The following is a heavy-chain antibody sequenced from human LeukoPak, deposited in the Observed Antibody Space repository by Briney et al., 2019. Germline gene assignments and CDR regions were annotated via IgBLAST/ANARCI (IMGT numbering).Heavy chain of an antibody. D-gene: IGHD3-3*01. J-gene: IGHJ6*03. CDR2: IYTSGST. V-gene: IGHV4-61*02. Sequence: SETLSLTCTVSGGSISSGSYYWSWIRQPAGKGLEWIGRIYTSGSTNYNPSLKSQVTISVDTSKNQFSLKLSSVTAADTAVYYCARDRADFGVVIKMGYYYYYNMDVGGKGTTVTVSS. CDR1: GGSISSGSYY. CDR3: ARDRADFGVVIKMGYYYYYNMDV.